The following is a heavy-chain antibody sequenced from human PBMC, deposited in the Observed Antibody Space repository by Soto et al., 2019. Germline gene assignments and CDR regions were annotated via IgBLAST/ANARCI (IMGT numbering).Heavy chain of an antibody. CDR2: ISRSSSTI. J-gene: IGHJ6*02. CDR3: ARTGIEESGTMYGMDV. V-gene: IGHV3-48*02. Sequence: GGSLRLSCAASGFTFSKYIPNWVRQAPGKGLEWISSISRSSSTIYYADSVKGRFTISRDNAKNSLSLEMNSLRDEDTAVYYCARTGIEESGTMYGMDVWGQGTTVTVS. CDR1: GFTFSKYI. D-gene: IGHD1-1*01.